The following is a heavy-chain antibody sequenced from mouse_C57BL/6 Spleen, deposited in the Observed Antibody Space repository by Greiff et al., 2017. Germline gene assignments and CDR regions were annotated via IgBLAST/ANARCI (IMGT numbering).Heavy chain of an antibody. D-gene: IGHD2-5*01. V-gene: IGHV14-4*01. CDR1: GFNIKDAY. J-gene: IGHJ2*01. Sequence: VQLQQSGAELVRPGASVKLSCTASGFNIKDAYMHWVKQRPEQGLEWIGWIDPENGDTEYASKFQGKATITADTSSNTAYLQLSSLTSEDTAVYYCTYYYSNYEVDYWGKGTTLTVSS. CDR3: TYYYSNYEVDY. CDR2: IDPENGDT.